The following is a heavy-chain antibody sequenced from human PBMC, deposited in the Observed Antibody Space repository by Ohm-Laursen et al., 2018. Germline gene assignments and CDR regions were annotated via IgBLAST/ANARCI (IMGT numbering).Heavy chain of an antibody. D-gene: IGHD3-10*01. Sequence: ASVKVSCKVSGYTFTSYYMHWVRQAPGQGLEWMGIINPSGGSTSYAQKFQGRVTMTRDTSTSTVYMELSSLRSEDTAVYYCARDIKGYYGMDVWGQGTTVTVSS. V-gene: IGHV1-46*01. CDR3: ARDIKGYYGMDV. J-gene: IGHJ6*02. CDR1: GYTFTSYY. CDR2: INPSGGST.